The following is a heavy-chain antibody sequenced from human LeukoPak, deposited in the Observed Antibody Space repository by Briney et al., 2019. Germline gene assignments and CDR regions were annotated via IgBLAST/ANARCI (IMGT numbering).Heavy chain of an antibody. V-gene: IGHV3-7*01. CDR1: GFTFSSYW. J-gene: IGHJ6*02. Sequence: GGSLRLSCAASGFTFSSYWMSWVRQAPGKGLEWVANIKQDGSEKYYVDSVKGRFTITRDNAKNSLYLQMNSLRAEDTAVYYCARVPSLELERLYHYYYGMDVWGQGTTVTVSS. CDR3: ARVPSLELERLYHYYYGMDV. D-gene: IGHD1-1*01. CDR2: IKQDGSEK.